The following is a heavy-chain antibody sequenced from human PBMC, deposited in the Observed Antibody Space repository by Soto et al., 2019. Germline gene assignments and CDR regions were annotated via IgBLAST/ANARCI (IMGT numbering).Heavy chain of an antibody. D-gene: IGHD5-12*01. CDR1: GYSITSYW. CDR3: ARLKRDGYNYSPLYY. J-gene: IGHJ4*02. V-gene: IGHV5-51*01. Sequence: PGESLKISCKGSGYSITSYWIGWVRQMPGKGLEWMGIIYPGDSDTRYSPSFQGQVTISADKSISTAYLQWSSLKASDTAMYYCARLKRDGYNYSPLYYWGQGTLVTVSS. CDR2: IYPGDSDT.